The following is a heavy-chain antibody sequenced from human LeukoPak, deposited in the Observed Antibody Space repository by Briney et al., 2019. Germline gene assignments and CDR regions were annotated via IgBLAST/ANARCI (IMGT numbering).Heavy chain of an antibody. J-gene: IGHJ3*02. CDR2: IYYSGST. CDR3: ARDRVTYDAFDI. V-gene: IGHV4-59*01. D-gene: IGHD2-21*02. CDR1: GGSMNNYY. Sequence: SETLSLTCTVSGGSMNNYYWNWIRQPPGKGLEWIGYIYYSGSTNYNPSLKSRVTISVDTSKNQCSLKLSSVTAADTAVYYRARDRVTYDAFDIWGQGTIVTVSS.